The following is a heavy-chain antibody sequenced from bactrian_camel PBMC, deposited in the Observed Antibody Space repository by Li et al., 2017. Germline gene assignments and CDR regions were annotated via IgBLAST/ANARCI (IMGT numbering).Heavy chain of an antibody. V-gene: IGHV3S6*01. D-gene: IGHD4*01. CDR1: GFTFSSYW. CDR2: IYSDGSSI. J-gene: IGHJ4*01. Sequence: HVQLVESGGGLVQPGGSLRLSCAASGFTFSSYWMYWVRQAPGKGLEWVSSIYSDGSSIYYADSVKGRINIPKDKDHVKNTLFLEMNNLKADDAAMYYCTADTVKASLATIAQFAAYEGHGTQVTVS.